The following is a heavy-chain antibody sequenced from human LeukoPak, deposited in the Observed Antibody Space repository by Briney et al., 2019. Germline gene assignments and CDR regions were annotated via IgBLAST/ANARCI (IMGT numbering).Heavy chain of an antibody. Sequence: GGSLRLSCAASGFTFSNYPMSWVRQAPGKGLEWVANIKPDGSETHYVESVKGRFTISRDNAKNSLFIQMYSLRVEDTAVYYCVRDRPYYGSGTLCDPWGQGTLVTVAS. V-gene: IGHV3-7*04. J-gene: IGHJ5*02. D-gene: IGHD3-10*01. CDR1: GFTFSNYP. CDR2: IKPDGSET. CDR3: VRDRPYYGSGTLCDP.